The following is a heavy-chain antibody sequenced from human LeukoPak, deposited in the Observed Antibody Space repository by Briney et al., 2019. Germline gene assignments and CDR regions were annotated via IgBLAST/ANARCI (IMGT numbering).Heavy chain of an antibody. CDR2: IYYSGNT. CDR1: DGSISGYY. CDR3: AREILTGSYGMDV. J-gene: IGHJ6*02. V-gene: IGHV4-59*01. D-gene: IGHD3-9*01. Sequence: NSSETLSLTCTVSDGSISGYYWSWIRQPPGKGLEWIGYIYYSGNTNYNPSLKSRVTISVDTSKNQFSLKLSSVTAADTAVYYCAREILTGSYGMDVWGQGTTVTVSS.